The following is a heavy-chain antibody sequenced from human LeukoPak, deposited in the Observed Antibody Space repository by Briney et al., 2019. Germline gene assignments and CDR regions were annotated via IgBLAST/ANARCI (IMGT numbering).Heavy chain of an antibody. J-gene: IGHJ4*02. CDR3: ARSKEGSYGTRGGYYFDY. V-gene: IGHV1-69*13. CDR2: IIPIFGTA. Sequence: ASVKVSCKASGGTFSSYAISWVRQAPGQGLEWMGGIIPIFGTANYAQKFQGRVTITADESTSTAYMELSSLRSEDTAVYYCARSKEGSYGTRGGYYFDYWAREPWSPSPQ. D-gene: IGHD5-18*01. CDR1: GGTFSSYA.